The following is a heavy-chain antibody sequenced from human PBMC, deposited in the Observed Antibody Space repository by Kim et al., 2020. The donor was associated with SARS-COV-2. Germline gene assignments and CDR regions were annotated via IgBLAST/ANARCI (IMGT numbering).Heavy chain of an antibody. Sequence: GGSLRLSCAASGFTFSSYAMHWVRQAPGKGLEYVSAISSNGGSTYYANSVKGRFTISRDNSKNTLYLQMGSLRAEDMAVYYCARSYDFWSGYSHFDYWG. CDR1: GFTFSSYA. CDR3: ARSYDFWSGYSHFDY. CDR2: ISSNGGST. D-gene: IGHD3-3*01. J-gene: IGHJ4*01. V-gene: IGHV3-64*01.